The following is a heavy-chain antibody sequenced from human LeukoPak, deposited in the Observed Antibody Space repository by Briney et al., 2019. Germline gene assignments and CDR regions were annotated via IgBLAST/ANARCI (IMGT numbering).Heavy chain of an antibody. CDR3: ARVNKFGEFRSLWYYGMDV. CDR1: GYTFTSYH. CDR2: LKSSGDTT. Sequence: ASVKVSCKTSGYTFTSYHMHWVRQAPGQGLEWVGILKSSGDTTVYAQKFQGRVIVTRDTSTSTAYMELSSLRSEDTAVYYCARVNKFGEFRSLWYYGMDVWGQGTTVTVSS. D-gene: IGHD3-10*01. J-gene: IGHJ6*02. V-gene: IGHV1-46*01.